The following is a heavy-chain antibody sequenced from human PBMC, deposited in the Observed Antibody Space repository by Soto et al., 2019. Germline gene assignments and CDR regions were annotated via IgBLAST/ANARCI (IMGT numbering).Heavy chain of an antibody. J-gene: IGHJ5*02. CDR3: AGCANANWFYP. CDR2: NNHSGST. D-gene: IGHD2-8*01. CDR1: GGSFSGYY. Sequence: QVQLQQWGAGLLKPSETLSLTCAVYGGSFSGYYWSWIRQPPGKGLEWIGENNHSGSTNYNRSLKSRVTISVDTSKNQFSLKLSAVTAADTAVYYCAGCANANWFYPWGQGTLVTVSS. V-gene: IGHV4-34*01.